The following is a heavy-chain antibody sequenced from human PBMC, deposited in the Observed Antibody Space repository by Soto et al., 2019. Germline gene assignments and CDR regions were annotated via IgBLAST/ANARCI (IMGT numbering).Heavy chain of an antibody. J-gene: IGHJ4*02. CDR2: ISWNSGSI. D-gene: IGHD6-13*01. CDR3: AKDIGGPSSH. V-gene: IGHV3-9*01. Sequence: PGGSLRLSCAASGFTFDDYAMHWVRQAPGKGLEWVSGISWNSGSIGYADSVKGRFTIPRDNAKNSLYLQMNSLRAEDTALYYCAKDIGGPSSHWGQGTLVTVSS. CDR1: GFTFDDYA.